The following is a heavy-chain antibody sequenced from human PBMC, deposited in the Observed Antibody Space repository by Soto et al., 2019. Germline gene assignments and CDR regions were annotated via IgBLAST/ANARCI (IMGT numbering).Heavy chain of an antibody. CDR3: ARVQKLSYCYYGMDV. J-gene: IGHJ6*02. CDR2: IYYSGST. Sequence: PSETLSLTCTVSCGSISSYYWSWIRQPPGKGLEWIGYIYYSGSTNYNPSLKSRVTISVDTSKNQFSLKLSSVTAADTAVYYCARVQKLSYCYYGMDVWGQGTTVTVSS. D-gene: IGHD1-1*01. V-gene: IGHV4-59*01. CDR1: CGSISSYY.